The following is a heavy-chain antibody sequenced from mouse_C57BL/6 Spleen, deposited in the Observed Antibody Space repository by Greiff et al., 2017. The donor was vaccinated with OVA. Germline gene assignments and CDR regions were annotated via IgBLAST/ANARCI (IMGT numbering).Heavy chain of an antibody. CDR1: GYTFTSYW. J-gene: IGHJ4*01. CDR2: ILPGSGST. V-gene: IGHV1-9*01. D-gene: IGHD1-1*01. Sequence: VQLQQPGAELVKPGASVKMSCKASGYTFTSYWITWVKQRPGHGLEWIGEILPGSGSTNYNEKFKGKATFTADTSSNTAYMQLSSLTTEDSAIYYCARGGLRYAMDYWGQGTSVTVSS. CDR3: ARGGLRYAMDY.